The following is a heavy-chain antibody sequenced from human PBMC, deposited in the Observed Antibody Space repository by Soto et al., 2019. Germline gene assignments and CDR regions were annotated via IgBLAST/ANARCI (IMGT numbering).Heavy chain of an antibody. CDR3: ARAASRDRWVVAATTGPVYYMDV. V-gene: IGHV1-2*02. CDR1: GYTLTELS. J-gene: IGHJ6*03. Sequence: GASVKVSCKVSGYTLTELSMHWVRQAPGKGLEWMGCINPDSGDTNYAQKFQGRVTMTRDTSISTAYMELSRLRSDDTAVYYCARAASRDRWVVAATTGPVYYMDVWGKGTTVTVSS. D-gene: IGHD2-15*01. CDR2: INPDSGDT.